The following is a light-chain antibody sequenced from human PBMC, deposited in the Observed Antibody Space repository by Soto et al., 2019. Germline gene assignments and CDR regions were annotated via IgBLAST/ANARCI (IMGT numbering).Light chain of an antibody. Sequence: EIVLTQSPGTLSLSPGERATLSCRASQSVSSTYLAWYQQKPGQAPRLLIYGASSRATGIPDRFSVSGSGTDFTLTISSLEPEDFAVYYCQHYGSLVLTFGGGTKVEIK. CDR2: GAS. V-gene: IGKV3-20*01. J-gene: IGKJ4*02. CDR3: QHYGSLVLT. CDR1: QSVSSTY.